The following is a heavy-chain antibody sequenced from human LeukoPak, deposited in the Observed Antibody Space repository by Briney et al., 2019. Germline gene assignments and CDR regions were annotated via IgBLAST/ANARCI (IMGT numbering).Heavy chain of an antibody. CDR3: TTDSGDTATVDY. J-gene: IGHJ4*02. CDR2: IKSKTDGGTT. Sequence: KPGGSLRLSCAAPGFTFSNAWMSWVRQAPGKGLEWVGRIKSKTDGGTTDYAAPVKGRFTISRDDSKNTLYLQMNSLKTEDTAVYYCTTDSGDTATVDYWGQGTLVTVSS. D-gene: IGHD5-18*01. V-gene: IGHV3-15*01. CDR1: GFTFSNAW.